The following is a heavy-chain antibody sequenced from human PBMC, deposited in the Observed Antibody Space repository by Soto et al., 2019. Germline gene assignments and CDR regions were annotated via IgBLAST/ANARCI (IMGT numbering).Heavy chain of an antibody. CDR2: ISGSGGTT. Sequence: LRLSCAASGFTFSSNAMNWVRQAPGKGLEWVSTISGSGGTTYYADSVKGRFTISRDNSKNTLYLQMNSLRAEDTAVYYCAKDRYGDYAFDYWGQGTLVTVSS. D-gene: IGHD4-17*01. J-gene: IGHJ4*02. CDR1: GFTFSSNA. V-gene: IGHV3-23*01. CDR3: AKDRYGDYAFDY.